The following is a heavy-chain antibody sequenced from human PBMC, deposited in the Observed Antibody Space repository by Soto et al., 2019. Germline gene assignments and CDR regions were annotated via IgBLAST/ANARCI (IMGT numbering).Heavy chain of an antibody. Sequence: QVQLVESGGGVVQPGRSLRLACAASGFTFSSYAMHWVRQAPGKGLEWVAVISYDGSNKYYADCVKGRFTICRDNSKNTLYLQMNSMRAEDTAVYYCARVLSDGDYYYYYGMDVWGHGTTVTVSS. V-gene: IGHV3-30-3*01. CDR1: GFTFSSYA. D-gene: IGHD4-17*01. J-gene: IGHJ6*02. CDR2: ISYDGSNK. CDR3: ARVLSDGDYYYYYGMDV.